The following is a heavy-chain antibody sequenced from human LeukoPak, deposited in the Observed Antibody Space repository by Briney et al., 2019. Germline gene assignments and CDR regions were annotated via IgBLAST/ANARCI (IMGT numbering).Heavy chain of an antibody. D-gene: IGHD1-1*01. CDR3: ARGLYNTYPEDY. CDR2: ISPNTGAT. Sequence: ASVKVSCKTSGYTFTGYYLHWVRQAPGQRLEWMGWISPNTGATKYAQKFQGRVAMTRDTSISIAYMELSRLRSDDTAVYYCARGLYNTYPEDYWGQGTLVTVSS. J-gene: IGHJ4*02. CDR1: GYTFTGYY. V-gene: IGHV1-2*02.